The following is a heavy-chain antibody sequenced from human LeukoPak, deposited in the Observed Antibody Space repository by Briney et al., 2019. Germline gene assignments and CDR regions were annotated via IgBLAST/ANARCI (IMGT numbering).Heavy chain of an antibody. CDR3: ARVREYCSSTSCYGNWFDS. Sequence: SETLSLTCAVYGGSFSDYYWSWIRQPPGTGLEWIGEINHSGSTNYNPSLKSRVTISVDTYKKQFSLKLSSVTAADTAVYYCARVREYCSSTSCYGNWFDSWGQGTLVTVSS. V-gene: IGHV4-34*01. CDR2: INHSGST. CDR1: GGSFSDYY. J-gene: IGHJ5*01. D-gene: IGHD2-2*01.